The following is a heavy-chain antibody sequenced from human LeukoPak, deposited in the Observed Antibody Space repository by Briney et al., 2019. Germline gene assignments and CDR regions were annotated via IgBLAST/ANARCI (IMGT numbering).Heavy chain of an antibody. CDR2: IKQDGSEK. CDR1: GFTFSSYW. V-gene: IGHV3-7*01. J-gene: IGHJ4*02. Sequence: GGSLRLSCAASGFTFSSYWMSWVRQAPGKGLEWVANIKQDGSEKYYVDSVKGRFTISRDNAKNSLYLQMNSLRAEDTAVYYCGGAYSYGYIDYWGQGTLVTVSS. D-gene: IGHD5-18*01. CDR3: GGAYSYGYIDY.